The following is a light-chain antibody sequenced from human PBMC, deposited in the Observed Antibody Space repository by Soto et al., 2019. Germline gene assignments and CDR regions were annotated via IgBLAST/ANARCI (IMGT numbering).Light chain of an antibody. V-gene: IGLV2-14*01. CDR1: SDVGGYDY. CDR3: SSFTSSRTWV. CDR2: EVI. J-gene: IGLJ3*02. Sequence: QSVLTQPASVSGSPGQSITISCTGSSDVGGYDYVSWFQQHPGRAPKLLIYEVITRPSGVSTRFSGSKSANTASLTISGLQPEDEADFYCSSFTSSRTWVFGGGTKLTVL.